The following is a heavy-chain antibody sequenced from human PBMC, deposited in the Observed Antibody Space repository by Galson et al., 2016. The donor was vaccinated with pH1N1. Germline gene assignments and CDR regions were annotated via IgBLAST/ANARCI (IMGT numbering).Heavy chain of an antibody. D-gene: IGHD1-1*01. CDR1: GESVSNANYY. Sequence: SETLSLTCTVSGESVSNANYYWSWIRQPPGKGLEWLGYVYYTGKPNYYPSLESRVTISIDTSKNQFSLTLNSVTAADTAVYYCARVRYWNPFVEYWVQGTLATVSS. V-gene: IGHV4-61*01. CDR2: VYYTGKP. J-gene: IGHJ4*02. CDR3: ARVRYWNPFVEY.